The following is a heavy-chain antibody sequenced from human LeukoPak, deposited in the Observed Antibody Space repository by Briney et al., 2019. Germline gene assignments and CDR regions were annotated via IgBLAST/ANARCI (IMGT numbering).Heavy chain of an antibody. CDR2: ISSSSSYI. J-gene: IGHJ4*02. D-gene: IGHD2-15*01. Sequence: GGSLRLSCAASGFTFSSYSMNWVRQAPGKGLEWVSCISSSSSYIHYADSVKGRFTISRDNAKNSLYLQMNSLRAEDTAVYYCARGRYCSGGSCYGAPDWGQGTLVTVSS. V-gene: IGHV3-21*01. CDR1: GFTFSSYS. CDR3: ARGRYCSGGSCYGAPD.